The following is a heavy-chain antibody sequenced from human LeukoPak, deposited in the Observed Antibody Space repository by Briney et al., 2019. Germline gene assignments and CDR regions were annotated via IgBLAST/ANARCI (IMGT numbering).Heavy chain of an antibody. V-gene: IGHV3-23*01. D-gene: IGHD2-2*01. Sequence: GGSLRLSCAASGFTFSSYAMSWVRQAPGKGLEWVSLISTSGDSTYYVDSVKGRFTISRDNSENTLYLQMNSLRAEDTAVYSCAKRYCTTTSCSFFDSWGQGTLVTVSS. CDR2: ISTSGDST. CDR1: GFTFSSYA. CDR3: AKRYCTTTSCSFFDS. J-gene: IGHJ4*02.